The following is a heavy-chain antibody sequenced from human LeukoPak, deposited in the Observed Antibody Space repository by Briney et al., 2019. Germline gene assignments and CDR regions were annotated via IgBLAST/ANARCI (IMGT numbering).Heavy chain of an antibody. D-gene: IGHD2-15*01. CDR1: GYTFTGYY. J-gene: IGHJ5*02. Sequence: GASVKVSCKASGYTFTGYYMHWVRQAHGQGLEWMGWINSNSGGTNYAQKFQGRVTMTRDTSISTVYMELSRLRSDDTAVYYCAREKVEGANWFDPWGQGTLATVFS. CDR3: AREKVEGANWFDP. CDR2: INSNSGGT. V-gene: IGHV1-2*02.